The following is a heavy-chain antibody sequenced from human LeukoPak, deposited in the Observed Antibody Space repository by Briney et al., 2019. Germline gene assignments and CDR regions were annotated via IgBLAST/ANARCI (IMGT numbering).Heavy chain of an antibody. V-gene: IGHV3-30-3*01. J-gene: IGHJ5*02. CDR1: GFTFSSYA. Sequence: GSLRLSCAASGFTFSSYAMHWVRQAPGKGLEWVAVISYDGSNKYYADSVKGRFTISRDNSKNTLYLQMNSLRAEDTAVYYCARDEGLHDYGDSLNWFDPWGQGTLVTVSS. CDR3: ARDEGLHDYGDSLNWFDP. D-gene: IGHD4-17*01. CDR2: ISYDGSNK.